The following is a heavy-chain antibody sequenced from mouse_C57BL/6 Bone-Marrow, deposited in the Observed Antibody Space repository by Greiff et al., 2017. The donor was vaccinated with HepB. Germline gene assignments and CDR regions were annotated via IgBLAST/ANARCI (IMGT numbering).Heavy chain of an antibody. CDR1: GFNIKNTY. V-gene: IGHV14-3*01. D-gene: IGHD3-2*02. Sequence: VHVKQSVAELVRPGASVKLSCTASGFNIKNTYMHWVKQRPEQGLEWIGRIDPANGNTKYAPKFQGKATITADTSSNTAYLQLSSLTSEDTAIYYCARGKSSGLYAMDYWGQGTSVTVSS. J-gene: IGHJ4*01. CDR3: ARGKSSGLYAMDY. CDR2: IDPANGNT.